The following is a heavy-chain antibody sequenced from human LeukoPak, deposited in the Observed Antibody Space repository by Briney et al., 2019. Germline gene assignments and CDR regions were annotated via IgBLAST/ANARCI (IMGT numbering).Heavy chain of an antibody. J-gene: IGHJ4*02. CDR2: ISYDGSNK. CDR1: GFTFSSYG. V-gene: IGHV3-30*18. Sequence: PGGSLRLSCAASGFTFSSYGMHWVRQAPGKGLEWVAVISYDGSNKYYADSVKGRFTISRDNSKNTLYLQMNSLRAEDTAVYYCAKGIPFDYWGQGTLVTVSS. CDR3: AKGIPFDY.